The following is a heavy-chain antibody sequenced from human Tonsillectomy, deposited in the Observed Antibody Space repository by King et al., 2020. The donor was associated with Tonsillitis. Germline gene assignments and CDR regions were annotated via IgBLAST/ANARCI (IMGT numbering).Heavy chain of an antibody. CDR2: ISSSSSTI. Sequence: VQLVESGGGLVQPGGSLRLSCAASGFTFSSYSMNWVRQAPGKGLEWVSYISSSSSTIYYADSVKGRFTISRDNAKNSLYLQMNSLRDEDTAVYYCARDEPTYYYGSGSYYKTPLDVWGQGTTVTVPS. J-gene: IGHJ6*02. CDR1: GFTFSSYS. V-gene: IGHV3-48*02. CDR3: ARDEPTYYYGSGSYYKTPLDV. D-gene: IGHD3-10*01.